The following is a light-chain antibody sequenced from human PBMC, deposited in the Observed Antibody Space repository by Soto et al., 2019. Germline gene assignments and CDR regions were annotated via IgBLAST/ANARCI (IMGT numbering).Light chain of an antibody. CDR2: AAY. Sequence: DIQMTQSPSSRSGSAGARVTITCRASQSISSYLNWYQQKPGKAPKLLIYAAYSLQSGLTSRFSGSGSRTDFTLTISSLQPEEFATYYCQQRYSTPPTFGQTSKVE. CDR1: QSISSY. CDR3: QQRYSTPPT. V-gene: IGKV1-39*01. J-gene: IGKJ2*01.